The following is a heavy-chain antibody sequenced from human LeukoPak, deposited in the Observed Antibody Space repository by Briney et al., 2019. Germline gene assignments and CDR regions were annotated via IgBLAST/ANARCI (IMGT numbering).Heavy chain of an antibody. V-gene: IGHV4-39*07. J-gene: IGHJ3*02. CDR1: GDSISASSYF. CDR3: ARGCRYYDFWSGCLDAFDI. D-gene: IGHD3-3*01. CDR2: VYYSGST. Sequence: SETLSLTCSVSGDSISASSYFWGWVRQPPGKSLEWIATVYYSGSTYYNPSLKSRVTISVDTSKNQFSLKLSSVTAADTAVYYCARGCRYYDFWSGCLDAFDIWGQGTMVTVSS.